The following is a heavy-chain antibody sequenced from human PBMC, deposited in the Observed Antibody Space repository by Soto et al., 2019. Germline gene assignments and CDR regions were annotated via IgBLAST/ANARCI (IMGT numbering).Heavy chain of an antibody. CDR3: ASVTYNWNYLTPGSPTYYYYYMDV. D-gene: IGHD1-7*01. CDR2: IYYSGST. CDR1: GGSISSSSYY. Sequence: SETLSLTCTVSGGSISSSSYYWGWIRQPPGKGLEWIGSIYYSGSTYYNPSLKSRVTISVDTSKNQFSLKLSSVTAADTAVYYCASVTYNWNYLTPGSPTYYYYYMDVWGKGTTVTVSS. J-gene: IGHJ6*03. V-gene: IGHV4-39*01.